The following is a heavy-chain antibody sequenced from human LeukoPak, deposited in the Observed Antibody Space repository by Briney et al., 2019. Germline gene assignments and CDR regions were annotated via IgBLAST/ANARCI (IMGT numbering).Heavy chain of an antibody. J-gene: IGHJ4*02. CDR1: GFTSSSYW. CDR2: INSDGSST. D-gene: IGHD6-6*01. CDR3: ARYSSSLGAFDY. V-gene: IGHV3-74*01. Sequence: GGSLRLSCAASGFTSSSYWMHWVRQAPGKGLVWVSRINSDGSSTSYADSVKGRFTISRDNAKNTLYLQMNSLRAEDTAVYYCARYSSSLGAFDYWGQGTLVTVSS.